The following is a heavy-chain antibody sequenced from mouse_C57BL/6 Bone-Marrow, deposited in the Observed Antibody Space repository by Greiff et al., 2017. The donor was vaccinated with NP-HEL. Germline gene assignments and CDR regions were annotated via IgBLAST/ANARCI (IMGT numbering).Heavy chain of an antibody. Sequence: VKLVESGPGLVQPSQSLSITCTVSGFSLTSYGVHWVRQSPGKGLEWLGVIWSGGSTDYNAAFISRMSISKNNSKSQVFFKMNSLQADDTAIYFCARTAWYFDVWGTGTTVTVSS. V-gene: IGHV2-2*01. CDR3: ARTAWYFDV. J-gene: IGHJ1*03. CDR2: IWSGGST. CDR1: GFSLTSYG.